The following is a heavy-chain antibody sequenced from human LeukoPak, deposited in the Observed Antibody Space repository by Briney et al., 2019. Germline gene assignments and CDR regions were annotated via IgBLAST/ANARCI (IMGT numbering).Heavy chain of an antibody. Sequence: GRSLRLSCAASGFTFDDHARHWVRQAPGRGLEWVAGINWSSGTIVYADSVEGRFTISRDNAKNSLYLQMNSLRTEDTAVYFCAKDLRAPGFTGTLDFWGQGTLVTVSS. CDR3: AKDLRAPGFTGTLDF. D-gene: IGHD1-1*01. V-gene: IGHV3-9*01. CDR1: GFTFDDHA. CDR2: INWSSGTI. J-gene: IGHJ4*02.